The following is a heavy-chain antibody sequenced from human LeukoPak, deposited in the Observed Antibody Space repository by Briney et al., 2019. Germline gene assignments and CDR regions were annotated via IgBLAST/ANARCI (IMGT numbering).Heavy chain of an antibody. CDR2: ISSSSSYI. CDR3: AREYSSGWSNY. D-gene: IGHD6-19*01. V-gene: IGHV3-21*01. Sequence: GGSLRLSCAASGFTFSSYSMNWVRQAPGRGLEWVSSISSSSSYIYYADSVKGRFTISRDNAKNSLYLQMNSLRAEDTAVYYCAREYSSGWSNYWGQGTLVTVSS. J-gene: IGHJ4*02. CDR1: GFTFSSYS.